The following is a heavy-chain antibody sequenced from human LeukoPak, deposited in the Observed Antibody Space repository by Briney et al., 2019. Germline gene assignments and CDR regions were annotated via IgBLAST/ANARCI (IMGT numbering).Heavy chain of an antibody. J-gene: IGHJ6*02. V-gene: IGHV3-23*01. CDR3: AKAMGSYPDYHGMDV. CDR2: ISGSGDSA. Sequence: GGSLRLSCADSGSTFSSYAMSWVRQAAGKGLEWVSGISGSGDSAYYADSVKGRFTISRDNSENTLYLQMSSLTAEDTAVYYCAKAMGSYPDYHGMDVWGQGTTVTVSS. CDR1: GSTFSSYA. D-gene: IGHD2-2*01.